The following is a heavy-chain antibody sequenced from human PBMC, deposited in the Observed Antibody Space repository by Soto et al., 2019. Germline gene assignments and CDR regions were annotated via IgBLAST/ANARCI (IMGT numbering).Heavy chain of an antibody. V-gene: IGHV4-4*07. CDR2: IFSSGST. CDR3: ARDQGVVVTADNWFDP. J-gene: IGHJ5*02. CDR1: GGSITDYS. Sequence: SETLSLTCTVSGGSITDYSWVWIRQPAGKGLEWIGRIFSSGSTNYNPSLKGRITMSLDTSKNQFSLKLNSATATDTAVYFCARDQGVVVTADNWFDPCGQGSLVTVSS. D-gene: IGHD2-21*02.